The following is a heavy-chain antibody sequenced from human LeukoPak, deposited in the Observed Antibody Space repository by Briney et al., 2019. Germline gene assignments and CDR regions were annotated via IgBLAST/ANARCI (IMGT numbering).Heavy chain of an antibody. Sequence: SETLSLTRTVSGGSIRSYYWSWIRQPPGKGLEWIGYIYYSGSTNYNPSLKSRVTISVDTSKNQLSLKLSSVTAADTAVYYCARGGFFLDYWGQGTLVTVSS. CDR2: IYYSGST. V-gene: IGHV4-59*01. CDR1: GGSIRSYY. D-gene: IGHD3-10*01. J-gene: IGHJ4*02. CDR3: ARGGFFLDY.